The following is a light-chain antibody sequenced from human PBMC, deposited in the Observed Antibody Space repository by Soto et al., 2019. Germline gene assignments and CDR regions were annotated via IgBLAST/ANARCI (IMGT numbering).Light chain of an antibody. V-gene: IGKV3-20*01. CDR2: GAS. Sequence: IVLTQSPGTLSLSPGERATLSCRASQSVSGTYLAWYQQKPGQAPRLLIYGASSRATGIPDRISGRGSGTDFTLTISRLEPEDFAVYYCQQYGTSPWTFGQGTKVEI. CDR3: QQYGTSPWT. J-gene: IGKJ1*01. CDR1: QSVSGTY.